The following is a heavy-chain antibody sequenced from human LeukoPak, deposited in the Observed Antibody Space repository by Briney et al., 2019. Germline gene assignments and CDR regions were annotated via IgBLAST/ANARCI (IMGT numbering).Heavy chain of an antibody. V-gene: IGHV1-8*01. J-gene: IGHJ4*02. D-gene: IGHD4-17*01. Sequence: ASVRVSCKASGYTFTNYDINWVRQTTGQGLQWIGWMNPNSGDSGYAQELQGRVIMTRDTSISTAYMELSSLTSEDTALYFCARGDYGIDYWGQGTLVTVSS. CDR3: ARGDYGIDY. CDR2: MNPNSGDS. CDR1: GYTFTNYD.